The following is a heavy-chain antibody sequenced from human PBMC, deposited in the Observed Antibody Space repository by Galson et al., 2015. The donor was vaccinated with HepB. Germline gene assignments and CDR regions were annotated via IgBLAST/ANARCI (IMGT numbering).Heavy chain of an antibody. J-gene: IGHJ4*02. D-gene: IGHD2-2*01. CDR2: IYHSGST. Sequence: TLSLTCAVSGGSITSGGYSWSWIRQPPGKGLEWIGYIYHSGSTSYNPSLKSRVTISVDRSKNQFSLKLSSVTAADTAVYYCARGYSLTSSTSCFFDYWGQGTLVTVSS. V-gene: IGHV4-30-2*01. CDR3: ARGYSLTSSTSCFFDY. CDR1: GGSITSGGYS.